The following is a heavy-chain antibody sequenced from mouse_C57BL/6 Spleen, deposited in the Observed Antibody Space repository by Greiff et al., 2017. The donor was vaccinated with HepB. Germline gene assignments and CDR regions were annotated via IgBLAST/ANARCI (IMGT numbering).Heavy chain of an antibody. CDR1: GYTFTSYW. Sequence: QVQLQQPGTELVKPGASVKLSCKASGYTFTSYWMHWVKQRPGQGLEWIGNINPSNGGTNYNEKFKSKATLTVDKSSSTAYMKLSSLTSEDSAVYDCARGYYGSSWAMDYWGQGTSVTVAS. J-gene: IGHJ4*01. CDR3: ARGYYGSSWAMDY. D-gene: IGHD1-1*01. CDR2: INPSNGGT. V-gene: IGHV1-53*01.